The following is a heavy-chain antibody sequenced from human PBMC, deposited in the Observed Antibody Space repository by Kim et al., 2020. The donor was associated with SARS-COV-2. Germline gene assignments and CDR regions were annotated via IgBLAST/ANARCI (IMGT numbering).Heavy chain of an antibody. CDR1: GFNFNSYS. Sequence: GGSLRLSCAASGFNFNSYSMNWVRQAPGKGLEWLSYISSSSTTMYYADSVRGRFTISRDNAKNSLFLQMNSLRDEDTAVYYCARCPLSMTMVRGMITTTLFYYYNMDGWGQGTTVTVSS. D-gene: IGHD3-10*01. CDR2: ISSSSTTM. J-gene: IGHJ6*02. CDR3: ARCPLSMTMVRGMITTTLFYYYNMDG. V-gene: IGHV3-48*02.